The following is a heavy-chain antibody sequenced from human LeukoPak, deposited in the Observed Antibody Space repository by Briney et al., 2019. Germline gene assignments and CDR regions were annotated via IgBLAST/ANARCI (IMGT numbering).Heavy chain of an antibody. CDR1: GYTFTSYA. J-gene: IGHJ6*02. D-gene: IGHD3-3*01. CDR2: INAGNGNT. V-gene: IGHV1-3*01. Sequence: GASVKVSCTASGYTFTSYAMHWVRQAPGQRLEWMGWINAGNGNTKYSQKFQGRVTITRDTSASTAYMELNSLRSEDTAVYYCARDRADTYYDFWSGYYPTSYGMDVWGQGTTVTVSS. CDR3: ARDRADTYYDFWSGYYPTSYGMDV.